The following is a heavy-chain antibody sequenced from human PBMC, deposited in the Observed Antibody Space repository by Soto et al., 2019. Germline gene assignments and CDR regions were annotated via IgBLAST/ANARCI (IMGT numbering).Heavy chain of an antibody. V-gene: IGHV1-18*01. CDR2: ISAYNGNT. Sequence: ASVKVSCKASGYTFTSYGISWVRQAPGQGLEWMGWISAYNGNTNYAQKLQGRVTMTTDTSTSTAYMELRSLRSDDTAVYYCARVMTTWAENWFDPWGQGTLVTVSS. J-gene: IGHJ5*02. CDR1: GYTFTSYG. CDR3: ARVMTTWAENWFDP. D-gene: IGHD4-17*01.